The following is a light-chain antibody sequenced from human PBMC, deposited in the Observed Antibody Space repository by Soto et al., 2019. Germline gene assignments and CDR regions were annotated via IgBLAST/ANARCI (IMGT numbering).Light chain of an antibody. J-gene: IGKJ5*01. Sequence: EIELTQSPATLSLSPGERATLSCRASQSVNSYLAWYQQKPGQAPRLLIYDASNRATGIPARFSGSGSGTEFTLTISSLEPEDFAVYYCQQRSNWPITFGQGTRLEIK. V-gene: IGKV3-11*01. CDR1: QSVNSY. CDR2: DAS. CDR3: QQRSNWPIT.